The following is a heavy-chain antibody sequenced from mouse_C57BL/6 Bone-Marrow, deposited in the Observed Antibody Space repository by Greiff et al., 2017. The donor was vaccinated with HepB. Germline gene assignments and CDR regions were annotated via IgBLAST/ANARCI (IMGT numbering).Heavy chain of an antibody. CDR3: ARGRGNYGSTMDY. J-gene: IGHJ4*01. Sequence: VQLQQPGAELVKPGASVKISCKASGYAFSSYWMNWVKQRPGKGLEWIGQIYPGDGDTNYNGKFKGKATLTADKSSSTAYMQLSSLTSEDSAVYFCARGRGNYGSTMDYWGQGTSVTVSS. D-gene: IGHD1-1*01. CDR1: GYAFSSYW. CDR2: IYPGDGDT. V-gene: IGHV1-80*01.